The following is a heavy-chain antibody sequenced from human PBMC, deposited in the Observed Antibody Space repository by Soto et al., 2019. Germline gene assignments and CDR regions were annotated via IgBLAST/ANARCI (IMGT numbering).Heavy chain of an antibody. V-gene: IGHV1-18*01. Sequence: GASVKVSCKASGYTFTSDGISWVRQAPGQVLEWMGLISAYNGNTNYAQKLQGRVTMTTDTSTSTAYMELRSLRSDDTAVYYCASSRPGIAVAGTLDAFDIWG. D-gene: IGHD6-19*01. CDR3: ASSRPGIAVAGTLDAFDI. CDR1: GYTFTSDG. J-gene: IGHJ3*02. CDR2: ISAYNGNT.